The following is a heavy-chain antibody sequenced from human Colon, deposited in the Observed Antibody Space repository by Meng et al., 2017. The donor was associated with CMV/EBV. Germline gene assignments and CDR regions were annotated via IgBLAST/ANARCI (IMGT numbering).Heavy chain of an antibody. CDR3: TKGREYSDFWSGQEF. D-gene: IGHD3-3*01. CDR1: GFTFSGYA. CDR2: ISNGGGNT. V-gene: IGHV3-23*01. J-gene: IGHJ1*01. Sequence: GGSLRLSCAASGFTFSGYAMSWVRQAPGKGLEWVSAISNGGGNTYYADSVRGRFTISRDNSKNTLYLQMHSLRVEDTAIYYCTKGREYSDFWSGQEFWGQGTLVTVSS.